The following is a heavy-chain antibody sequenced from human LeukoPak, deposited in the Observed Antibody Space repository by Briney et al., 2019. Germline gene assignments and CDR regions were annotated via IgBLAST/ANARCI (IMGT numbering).Heavy chain of an antibody. D-gene: IGHD6-13*01. Sequence: SSETLSLTCAVYGGSFSGYYWSWIRQPPGKGLEWIGEINHSGSTNYNPSLKSRVTISVDTSKNQFSLKLSSVTAADTAVYYCARRSSRPYWYFDLWGRGTLVTVSS. V-gene: IGHV4-34*01. J-gene: IGHJ2*01. CDR2: INHSGST. CDR1: GGSFSGYY. CDR3: ARRSSRPYWYFDL.